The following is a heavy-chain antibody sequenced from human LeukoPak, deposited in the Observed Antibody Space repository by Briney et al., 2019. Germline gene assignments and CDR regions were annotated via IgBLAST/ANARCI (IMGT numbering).Heavy chain of an antibody. D-gene: IGHD1-7*01. CDR3: ARASNWNYGDY. CDR2: ISGSGSSI. J-gene: IGHJ4*02. CDR1: GFAFSGYV. V-gene: IGHV3-23*01. Sequence: GGSLRLSCAASGFAFSGYVMSWVRQAPGQGLEWVSSISGSGSSIHYADSVKGQFTISRDNSKNTLYLQMNSLRAEDTAVYYCARASNWNYGDYWGQGTLVTVSS.